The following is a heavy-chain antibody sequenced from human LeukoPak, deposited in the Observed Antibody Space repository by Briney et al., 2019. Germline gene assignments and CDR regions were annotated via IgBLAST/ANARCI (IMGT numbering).Heavy chain of an antibody. CDR2: IYHSGST. CDR1: GYSISSGYY. J-gene: IGHJ3*02. CDR3: ASYTDAFDI. Sequence: SETLSLTCTVSGYSISSGYYWGWIRQPPGRGLEWIGSIYHSGSTYYNPSLKSRVTISVDTSKNQFSLKLSSVTAADTAVYYCASYTDAFDIWGQGTMVTVSS. V-gene: IGHV4-38-2*02. D-gene: IGHD3-16*01.